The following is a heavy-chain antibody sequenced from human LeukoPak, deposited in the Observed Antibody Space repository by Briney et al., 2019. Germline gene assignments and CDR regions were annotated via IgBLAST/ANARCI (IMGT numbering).Heavy chain of an antibody. V-gene: IGHV1-2*02. CDR3: ARDLGWFGEFDNWFDP. CDR2: INPNSGGT. CDR1: GYTFTGYY. D-gene: IGHD3-10*01. Sequence: ASVKVPCKASGYTFTGYYMHWVRQAPGQGLEWMGWINPNSGGTNYAQKFQGRVTMTRDTSISTAYMELSRLRSDDTAVYYCARDLGWFGEFDNWFDPWGQGTLVTVSS. J-gene: IGHJ5*02.